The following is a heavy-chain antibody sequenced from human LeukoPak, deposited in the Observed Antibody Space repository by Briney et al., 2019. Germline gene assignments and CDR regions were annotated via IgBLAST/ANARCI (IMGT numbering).Heavy chain of an antibody. CDR3: ARERIADNWFDP. D-gene: IGHD6-13*01. Sequence: ASVKVSCKASGYTFTGYYMHLVRQAPGQGLEWMGWINPNSGGTNYAQKFQGRVTMTRDTSISTAYMELSRLRSDDTAVYYCARERIADNWFDPWGQGTLVTVSS. CDR1: GYTFTGYY. J-gene: IGHJ5*02. V-gene: IGHV1-2*02. CDR2: INPNSGGT.